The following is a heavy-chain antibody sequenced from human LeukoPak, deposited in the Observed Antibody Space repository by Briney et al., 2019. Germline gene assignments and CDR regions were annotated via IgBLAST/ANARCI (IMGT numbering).Heavy chain of an antibody. CDR2: IIPILGIA. J-gene: IGHJ3*02. CDR1: GGTFSSYA. Sequence: GASVKVSCKASGGTFSSYAISWVRQAPGQGLEWMGRIIPILGIANYAQKFQGRVTITADKSTSTAYMELSSLRSEDTAVYYCARDAGYYDSSGYYPDAFDIWGQGTMVTVSS. D-gene: IGHD3-22*01. CDR3: ARDAGYYDSSGYYPDAFDI. V-gene: IGHV1-69*04.